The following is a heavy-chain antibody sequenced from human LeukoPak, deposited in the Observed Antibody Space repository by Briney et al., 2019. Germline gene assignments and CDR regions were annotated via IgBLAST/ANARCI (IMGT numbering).Heavy chain of an antibody. V-gene: IGHV3-30*04. CDR3: ARGSGSYRD. CDR1: GFTFSSYA. CDR2: ISYDGSNK. D-gene: IGHD1-26*01. J-gene: IGHJ4*02. Sequence: PGRSLRLSCAASGFTFSSYAMHWVRQAPGKGLEWVAVISYDGSNKYYADSVKGRFTISRDNSKNTLYLQMNSLRAEDTAVYYCARGSGSYRDWGQGTLVTVSS.